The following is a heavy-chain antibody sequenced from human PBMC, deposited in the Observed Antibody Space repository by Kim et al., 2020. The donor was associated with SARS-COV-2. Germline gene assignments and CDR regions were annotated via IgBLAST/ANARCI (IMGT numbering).Heavy chain of an antibody. CDR2: IYYTGTT. Sequence: SETLSLTCTVSGASINSYYWSWIRQPPGKGLEWIGYIYYTGTTNYNPSLKSRVTISVDTSNLFSLKLTSVTSADTAVYYCARKTPAGLFDYWGQRTLVTVSS. CDR1: GASINSYY. CDR3: ARKTPAGLFDY. J-gene: IGHJ4*02. V-gene: IGHV4-59*13.